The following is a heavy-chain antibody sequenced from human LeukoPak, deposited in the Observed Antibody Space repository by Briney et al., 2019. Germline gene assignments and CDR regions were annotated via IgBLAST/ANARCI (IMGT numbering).Heavy chain of an antibody. J-gene: IGHJ4*02. D-gene: IGHD6-19*01. V-gene: IGHV4-59*08. CDR3: ARGSSGWYGEAGY. CDR2: IYYSGST. Sequence: SETLSLTCTVSGGSISIFYWNWIRQPPGKGLEWIGYIYYSGSTNYNPSLKSRVTISVDTSKNQFSLKLSSVTAADTAAYYCARGSSGWYGEAGYWGQGTLVTVSS. CDR1: GGSISIFY.